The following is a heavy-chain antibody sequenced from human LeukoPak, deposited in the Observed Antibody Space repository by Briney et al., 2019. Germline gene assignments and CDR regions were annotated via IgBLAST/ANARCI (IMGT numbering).Heavy chain of an antibody. CDR3: ARGYGADV. J-gene: IGHJ6*04. CDR1: GFNFRTYW. V-gene: IGHV3-74*01. Sequence: GGSLRLSCAASGFNFRTYWMHWVRQAPGKGLVWISRINSDGSNTTYADSVKGRFTVSRDNAMNTLYLQMHSLRAEDTALYFCARGYGADVWGRGTMVTVSS. CDR2: INSDGSNT.